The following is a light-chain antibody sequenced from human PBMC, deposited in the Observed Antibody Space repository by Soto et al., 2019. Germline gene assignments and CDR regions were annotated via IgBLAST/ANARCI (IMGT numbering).Light chain of an antibody. CDR3: QQYYSGRT. Sequence: DIVMTQSPDSLAVSLGERTTINCRSSQSVLHRSKRKNYLAWYQQKAGQPPKLLISWASTRESGVPDRFSGSGSGRDFTLTISSLQAEDVATYYCQQYYSGRTFGQGTKVEI. V-gene: IGKV4-1*01. CDR2: WAS. J-gene: IGKJ1*01. CDR1: QSVLHRSKRKNY.